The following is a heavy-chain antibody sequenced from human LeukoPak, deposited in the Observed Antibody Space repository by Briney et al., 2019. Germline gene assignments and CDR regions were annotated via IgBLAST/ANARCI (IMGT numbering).Heavy chain of an antibody. D-gene: IGHD2-15*01. Sequence: QPGRSLRLSCAASGFTFSSYGMHLVRQAPGKGLEWVAVIWYDGSNKYYADSVKGRFTISRDNSKNTLYLQMNSLRAEDTAVYYCAKRAVGAAYYFDYWGQGTLVTVSS. CDR2: IWYDGSNK. CDR1: GFTFSSYG. V-gene: IGHV3-33*06. J-gene: IGHJ4*02. CDR3: AKRAVGAAYYFDY.